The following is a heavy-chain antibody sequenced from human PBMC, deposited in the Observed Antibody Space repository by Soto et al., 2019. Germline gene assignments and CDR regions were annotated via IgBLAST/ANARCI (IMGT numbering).Heavy chain of an antibody. J-gene: IGHJ6*02. Sequence: EVQLVESGGGLVQPGGSLKLSCAASGFTFSGSAMHWIRQASGKGLEWVGRIRSKANSYATAYAASVKGRFTISRDDSKNTAYLQMNSLKTEDTAVYYCTRNSRGYYYGSGSSNYGMDVWGQGTTVTVSS. CDR1: GFTFSGSA. CDR3: TRNSRGYYYGSGSSNYGMDV. CDR2: IRSKANSYAT. D-gene: IGHD3-10*01. V-gene: IGHV3-73*02.